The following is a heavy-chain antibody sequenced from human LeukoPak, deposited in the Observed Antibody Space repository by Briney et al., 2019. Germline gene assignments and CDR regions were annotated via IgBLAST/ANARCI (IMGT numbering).Heavy chain of an antibody. J-gene: IGHJ4*02. CDR1: GFTFSSYA. CDR3: AKGLKDIVVVPAAKVFDY. D-gene: IGHD2-2*01. CDR2: ISGSGGST. V-gene: IGHV3-23*01. Sequence: GGSLRLSCAASGFTFSSYAMSWVRQAPGKGLEWVSAISGSGGSTYYADSVKGRFTISRDNSKNTLYLQMNSLRAEDTAVYYCAKGLKDIVVVPAAKVFDYWGQGTLVTVSS.